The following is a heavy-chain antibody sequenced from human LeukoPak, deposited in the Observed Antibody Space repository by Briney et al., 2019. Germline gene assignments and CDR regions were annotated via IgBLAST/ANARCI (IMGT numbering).Heavy chain of an antibody. CDR3: ARASPHTAMASDY. J-gene: IGHJ4*02. CDR2: IYTSGSA. V-gene: IGHV4-4*07. CDR1: GDSISVYY. Sequence: SETLSLTCTVSGDSISVYYWTWIRQPAGKGLEWIGRIYTSGSANYNPSLKSRVTMSVDTSKNQFSLRLSSVTAADTAVYYCARASPHTAMASDYWGQGTLVTVSS. D-gene: IGHD5-18*01.